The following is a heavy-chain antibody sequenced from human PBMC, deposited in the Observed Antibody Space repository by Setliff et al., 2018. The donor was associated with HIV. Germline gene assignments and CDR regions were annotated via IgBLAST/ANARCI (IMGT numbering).Heavy chain of an antibody. CDR2: IYYSGST. CDR3: ARGLSFYDPGGFDY. V-gene: IGHV4-31*03. J-gene: IGHJ4*02. Sequence: SETLSLTCTVSGGSINSGGYYWSWIRQHPGKGLEWIGYIYYSGSTYYNPSLKSRVTISVDTSKNQFSLKLYSVTAADTSVYYCARGLSFYDPGGFDYWGQGTLVTVSS. CDR1: GGSINSGGYY. D-gene: IGHD3-22*01.